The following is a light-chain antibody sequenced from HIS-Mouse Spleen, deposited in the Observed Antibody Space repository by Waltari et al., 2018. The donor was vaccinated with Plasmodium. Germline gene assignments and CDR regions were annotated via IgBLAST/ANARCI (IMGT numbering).Light chain of an antibody. CDR3: YSTDSSGNHRV. J-gene: IGLJ3*02. Sequence: SYELTQPPSASVSPGQTARITPSGDALPKNYAYWYQQKSGQAPVLVIYEDSKRPSGIPERFSGSSSGTMATLTISGAQVEDEADYYCYSTDSSGNHRVFGGGTKLTVL. CDR1: ALPKNY. CDR2: EDS. V-gene: IGLV3-10*01.